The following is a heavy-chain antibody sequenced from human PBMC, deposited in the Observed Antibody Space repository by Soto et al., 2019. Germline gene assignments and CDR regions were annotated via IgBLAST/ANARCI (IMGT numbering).Heavy chain of an antibody. V-gene: IGHV1-46*01. D-gene: IGHD2-15*01. Sequence: ASVKVSCKASGYTFTRYNVHWVRQAPGQGREWMAIISPSGGTTYYVQKFEGRGTLPTDTSTSTVYMELRSLRSDDTAVYYCARVRGGGSEYFFDYWGQGTLVTVSS. CDR3: ARVRGGGSEYFFDY. J-gene: IGHJ4*02. CDR1: GYTFTRYN. CDR2: ISPSGGTT.